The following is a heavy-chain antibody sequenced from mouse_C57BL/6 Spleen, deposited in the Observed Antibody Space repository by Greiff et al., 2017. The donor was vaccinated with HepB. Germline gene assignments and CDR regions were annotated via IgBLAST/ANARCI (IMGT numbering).Heavy chain of an antibody. D-gene: IGHD2-10*01. V-gene: IGHV3-6*01. CDR1: GYSITSGYY. CDR2: ISYDGSN. Sequence: ESGPGLVKPSQSLSLTCSVTGYSITSGYYWNWIRQFPENKLEWMGYISYDGSNNYNPSLKNRISITRDTSKNQFFLKLNSVTTEDTATYYCARAFYGNYNYFDYWGQGTTLTVSS. CDR3: ARAFYGNYNYFDY. J-gene: IGHJ2*01.